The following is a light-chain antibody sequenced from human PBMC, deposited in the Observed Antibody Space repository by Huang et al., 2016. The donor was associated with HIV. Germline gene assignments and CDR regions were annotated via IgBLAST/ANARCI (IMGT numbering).Light chain of an antibody. V-gene: IGKV3-15*01. CDR3: QQYNSWPPRYT. CDR2: GAS. Sequence: EIVMTQSPASLPVSPGERATLSYRASQSVSSNLAWYQQKPGQAPRLLIYGASTRATGIPARFSGSGSGTEFTLTISSLQSEDFAVYYCQQYNSWPPRYTFGQGTKLEIK. CDR1: QSVSSN. J-gene: IGKJ2*01.